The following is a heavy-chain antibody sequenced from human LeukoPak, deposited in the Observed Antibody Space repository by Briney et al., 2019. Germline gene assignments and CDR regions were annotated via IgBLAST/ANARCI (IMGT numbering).Heavy chain of an antibody. CDR3: ARPYCGGGSCHDYFDY. CDR1: GYTFTGYY. J-gene: IGHJ4*02. V-gene: IGHV1-2*02. CDR2: INPHTGGT. Sequence: GASVTVSCKASGYTFTGYYMHWVRQAPGQGLEWMGWINPHTGGTNYAQKFQGRVTMTRDASISTAYMELSRLRSDDTAVYYCARPYCGGGSCHDYFDYWGQGTLVTVSS. D-gene: IGHD2-15*01.